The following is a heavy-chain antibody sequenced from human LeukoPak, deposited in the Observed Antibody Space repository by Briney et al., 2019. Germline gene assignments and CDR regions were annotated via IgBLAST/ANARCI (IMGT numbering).Heavy chain of an antibody. J-gene: IGHJ6*03. D-gene: IGHD3-3*01. Sequence: GGSLRLSCAASGFTFSSYSMNWVRQAPGKGLEWVSSISSSSSYIYYADSVKGRFTISRDNAKNSLYLQMNSLRAEDTAVYYCARDGTHFGVVYYYYYYMDVWGKGTTVTVSS. V-gene: IGHV3-21*01. CDR3: ARDGTHFGVVYYYYYYMDV. CDR1: GFTFSSYS. CDR2: ISSSSSYI.